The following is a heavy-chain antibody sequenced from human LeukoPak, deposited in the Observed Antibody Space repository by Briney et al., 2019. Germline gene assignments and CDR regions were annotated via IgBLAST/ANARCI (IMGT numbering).Heavy chain of an antibody. Sequence: GESLKISCQTSGYTFTNYWIAWVRQQPGKGLEWMGLIYPGDSDAIYSASFQGQVTLSVDKSINTAFLQWSSLKASDTAIYYCARTTSSGYNWFDSWGQGSLVVVSS. D-gene: IGHD3-9*01. V-gene: IGHV5-51*01. CDR2: IYPGDSDA. J-gene: IGHJ5*01. CDR3: ARTTSSGYNWFDS. CDR1: GYTFTNYW.